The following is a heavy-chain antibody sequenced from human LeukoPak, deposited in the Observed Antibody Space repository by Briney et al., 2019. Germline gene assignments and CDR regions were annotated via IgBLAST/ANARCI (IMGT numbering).Heavy chain of an antibody. Sequence: GRSLRLSCAASGFTFSSYAMHWVRQAPGKGLEWVAVISYDGSNKYYADSVKGRFTISRDNSKNTLYLQMNSLRAEDTAVYYCASPSSSADYWGQGTLVTVSS. CDR3: ASPSSSADY. J-gene: IGHJ4*02. CDR2: ISYDGSNK. V-gene: IGHV3-30-3*01. CDR1: GFTFSSYA. D-gene: IGHD6-6*01.